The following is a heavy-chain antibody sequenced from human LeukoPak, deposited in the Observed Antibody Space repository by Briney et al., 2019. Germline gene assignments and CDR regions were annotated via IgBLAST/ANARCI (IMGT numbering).Heavy chain of an antibody. CDR3: ARVGRVTTPRYSDY. V-gene: IGHV3-7*01. Sequence: PGGSLRLSCAASGFTFSSYAMSWVRQAPGKGLEWVANIEEHGSVDSVKGRFTISRDNAKNSVYLQMNSLRAEDTAVYYCARVGRVTTPRYSDYWGQGTLVTVSS. J-gene: IGHJ4*02. CDR2: IEEHG. D-gene: IGHD4-17*01. CDR1: GFTFSSYA.